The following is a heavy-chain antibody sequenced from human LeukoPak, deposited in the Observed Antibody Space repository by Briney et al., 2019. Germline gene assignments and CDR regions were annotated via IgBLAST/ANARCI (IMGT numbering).Heavy chain of an antibody. J-gene: IGHJ4*02. V-gene: IGHV4-61*01. CDR1: GYSISSGYY. Sequence: SETLSLTCTVSGYSISSGYYWSWIRQPPGQGLEWIGYIYYSGSTNYNPSLKSRVTISVDTSKNQFSLKLSSVTAADAAVYYCANYITVAGPYYFDSWGQGTLVTVSS. CDR3: ANYITVAGPYYFDS. D-gene: IGHD6-19*01. CDR2: IYYSGST.